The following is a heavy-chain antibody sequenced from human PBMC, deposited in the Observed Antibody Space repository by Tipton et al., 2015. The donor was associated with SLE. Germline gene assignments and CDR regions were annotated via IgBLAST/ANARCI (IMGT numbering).Heavy chain of an antibody. J-gene: IGHJ4*02. CDR3: ARDAAVAGTWAIDY. D-gene: IGHD6-19*01. CDR2: MSSSNSNT. CDR1: GFRFSDYY. V-gene: IGHV3-11*06. Sequence: QVQLVQSGGGLVKPGGSLRLSCAASGFRFSDYYMTWIRQAPGKGLEWVSYMSSSNSNTNYADSVKGRFTISRDNAKKSLYLQMNSLRAEDTAVYYCARDAAVAGTWAIDYWGQGTLVTVSS.